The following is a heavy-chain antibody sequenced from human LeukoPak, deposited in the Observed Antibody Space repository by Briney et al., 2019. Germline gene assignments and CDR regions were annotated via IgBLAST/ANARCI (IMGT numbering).Heavy chain of an antibody. D-gene: IGHD3-22*01. Sequence: GGSLRLSCEASGFSFSSYSMGWVRQAPGKGLEWVASITSGSRYLYYGDSVKGRFTVSRDNTKNSLHLQMNSLRVDDTAVYYCARPSGYYAFDSWGQGTLVTVSS. V-gene: IGHV3-21*06. J-gene: IGHJ4*02. CDR2: ITSGSRYL. CDR1: GFSFSSYS. CDR3: ARPSGYYAFDS.